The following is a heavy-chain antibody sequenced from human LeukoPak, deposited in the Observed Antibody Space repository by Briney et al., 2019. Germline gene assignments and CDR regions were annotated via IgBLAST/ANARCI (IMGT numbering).Heavy chain of an antibody. D-gene: IGHD3-22*01. CDR2: INPSGDNT. Sequence: GASVKVSCKASGYTFTNNFMHWVRQAPGQGLEWMGIINPSGDNTWYAQKFQGRVTMTRDMAASTDYMEVSSLRSEDTAIYYCAQPPENYFDSAAAFHYWGQGTLVTVSS. J-gene: IGHJ4*02. CDR1: GYTFTNNF. CDR3: AQPPENYFDSAAAFHY. V-gene: IGHV1-46*01.